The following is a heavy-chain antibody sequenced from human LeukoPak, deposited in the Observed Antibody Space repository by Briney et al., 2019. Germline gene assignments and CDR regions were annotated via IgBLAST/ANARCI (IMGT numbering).Heavy chain of an antibody. D-gene: IGHD1-20*01. V-gene: IGHV3-15*01. Sequence: PGGSLRLSCAASGFTFSNYAMTWVRQAAGKGLEWVGRIKSKADGETIDYAAPVKGRFTFSRDDSKNMLYLQMNSLKSEDTAVYYCSTLTSRGLSDSWGQGTLVTVSS. CDR1: GFTFSNYA. CDR2: IKSKADGETI. CDR3: STLTSRGLSDS. J-gene: IGHJ4*02.